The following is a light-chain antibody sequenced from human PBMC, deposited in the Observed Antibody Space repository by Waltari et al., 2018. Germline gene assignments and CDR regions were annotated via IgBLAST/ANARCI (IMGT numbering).Light chain of an antibody. CDR3: CSYALFSTLV. J-gene: IGLJ2*01. CDR1: ISDGGGYDY. V-gene: IGLV2-23*02. CDR2: DVS. Sequence: QSALTQPASVSESPGQSINLACTGTISDGGGYDYLSGYLQHPGKAPKLLIYDVSARPSGVSNRFSGSKSGNTASLTISGLQAEDEADYYCCSYALFSTLVFGGGTKVTVL.